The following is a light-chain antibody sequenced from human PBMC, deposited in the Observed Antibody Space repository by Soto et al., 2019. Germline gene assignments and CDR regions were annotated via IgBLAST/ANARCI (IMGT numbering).Light chain of an antibody. V-gene: IGKV3-15*01. J-gene: IGKJ1*01. CDR2: GAS. Sequence: EIVMTQSPATLSVSPGERATLSCRASQSVSSNLAWYQQKPGQAPRLLIYGASTRATGIPARFSGSGSGTEFTLTISSLQSEDFAVYYCQQYNNWPGEGTFGQGTKVDIK. CDR3: QQYNNWPGEGT. CDR1: QSVSSN.